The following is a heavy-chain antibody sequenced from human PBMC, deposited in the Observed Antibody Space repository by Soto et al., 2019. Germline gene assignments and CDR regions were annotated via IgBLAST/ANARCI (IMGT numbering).Heavy chain of an antibody. CDR1: GYTFTSYA. V-gene: IGHV1-3*01. CDR3: ARDGFGDYGDYENWFDH. D-gene: IGHD4-17*01. J-gene: IGHJ5*02. CDR2: INAGNGNT. Sequence: ASVKVSCKASGYTFTSYAMHWVRQAPGQRLEWMGWINAGNGNTKYSQKFQGRVTITRDTSASTAYMELSSLRSEDTAVYYCARDGFGDYGDYENWFDHWGQGTLVTVSS.